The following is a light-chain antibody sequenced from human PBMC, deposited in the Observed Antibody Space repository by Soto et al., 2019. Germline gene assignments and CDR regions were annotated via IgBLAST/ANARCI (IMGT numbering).Light chain of an antibody. CDR2: AAY. CDR1: QSISTY. CDR3: QQSYDMPWT. J-gene: IGKJ1*01. V-gene: IGKV1-39*01. Sequence: DIQMAQSPSSLSASVGDTVTITCRASQSISTYLTWYQQKPGKAPKLLIYAAYTLQSGVPSRFSGSGSGTDFTLTISSPQPEDFAAYYCQQSYDMPWTFGQGTKVDIK.